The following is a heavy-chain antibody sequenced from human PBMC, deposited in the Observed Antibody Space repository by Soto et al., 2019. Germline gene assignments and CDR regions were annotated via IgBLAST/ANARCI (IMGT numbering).Heavy chain of an antibody. CDR2: IRNKANSYTT. V-gene: IGHV3-72*01. CDR3: APNGPGGGGDFDY. D-gene: IGHD2-8*01. CDR1: GFTFSDKY. Sequence: EVQLVESGGGLVQPGGSLRLSCAASGFTFSDKYMDWVRQAPGKGLEWVGRIRNKANSYTTEYAASVKGRFTISRDDSRTSLYLQRRTLKPGDTAVYFCAPNGPGGGGDFDYWGQGTLVTVSS. J-gene: IGHJ4*02.